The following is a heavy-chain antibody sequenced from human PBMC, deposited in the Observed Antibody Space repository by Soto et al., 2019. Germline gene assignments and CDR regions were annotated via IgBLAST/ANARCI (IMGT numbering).Heavy chain of an antibody. CDR2: IIPILGIA. CDR1: GGTFSSYT. Sequence: QVQLVQSGAEVKKPGSSVKVSCKASGGTFSSYTISWVRQAPGQGREWMGRIIPILGIANYAQKFQGRVKITADKSTSTAYMELSSLRSEDTAVYYCARADSSSSIGRVDYWGQGTLVTVSS. D-gene: IGHD6-6*01. V-gene: IGHV1-69*02. J-gene: IGHJ4*02. CDR3: ARADSSSSIGRVDY.